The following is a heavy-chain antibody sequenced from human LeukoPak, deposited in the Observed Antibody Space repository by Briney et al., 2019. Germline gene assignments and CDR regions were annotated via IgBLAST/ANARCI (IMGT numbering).Heavy chain of an antibody. Sequence: GGSLRLSCAASGFTFSSYAMSWVRQAPGKGLEWVSAISGSGGSTYYADSVKGRFTISRDNSKDTLYLQMNSLRAEDTAVYYCAKDLDSGSLYSAGYFDYWGQGTLVTVSS. CDR1: GFTFSSYA. CDR2: ISGSGGST. CDR3: AKDLDSGSLYSAGYFDY. V-gene: IGHV3-23*01. J-gene: IGHJ4*02. D-gene: IGHD1-26*01.